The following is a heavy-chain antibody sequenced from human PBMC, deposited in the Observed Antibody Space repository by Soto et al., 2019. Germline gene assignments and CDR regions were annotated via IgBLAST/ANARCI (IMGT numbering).Heavy chain of an antibody. Sequence: QVQLRQSGPGLVKPSGTLSLTCFVSGTSISSTYWWTWVRQSPGKGLEWIGEIHHTGGTNYNPALSPRLAIAVDTANDPFSLRLTPATPAHSAIYSCATLPPLVVGPLAAFPSWGQGSLVTVSS. J-gene: IGHJ5*02. CDR2: IHHTGGT. D-gene: IGHD2-21*01. CDR1: GTSISSTYW. V-gene: IGHV4-4*02. CDR3: ATLPPLVVGPLAAFPS.